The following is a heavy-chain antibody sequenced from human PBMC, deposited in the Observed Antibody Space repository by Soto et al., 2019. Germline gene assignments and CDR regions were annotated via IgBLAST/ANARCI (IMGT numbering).Heavy chain of an antibody. J-gene: IGHJ5*02. CDR3: ASSVAKVRGWFDP. V-gene: IGHV4-59*11. D-gene: IGHD6-19*01. CDR2: VSYNGNP. Sequence: PSETLSLTCTVSGGSIGSHYWSWIRQPPGKRLEWIAYVSYNGNPNYNPSLKSRVTISLDTSKNRFSLKMGSVTAADTAVYYCASSVAKVRGWFDPWGQGTLVTVSS. CDR1: GGSIGSHY.